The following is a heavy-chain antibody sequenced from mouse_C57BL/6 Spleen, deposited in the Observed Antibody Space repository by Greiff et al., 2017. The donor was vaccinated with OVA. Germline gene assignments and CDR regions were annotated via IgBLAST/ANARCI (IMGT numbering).Heavy chain of an antibody. V-gene: IGHV1-9*01. CDR3: ARGIYDGYYVGEYFDY. D-gene: IGHD2-3*01. CDR2: ILPGSGST. CDR1: GYTFTGYW. Sequence: QVQLQQSGAELMKPGASVKLSCKATGYTFTGYWIEWVKQRPGHGLEWIGEILPGSGSTNYNEKFKGKATFTADTSSNTAYMQLSSLTTEDSAIYYCARGIYDGYYVGEYFDYWGQGTTLTVSS. J-gene: IGHJ2*01.